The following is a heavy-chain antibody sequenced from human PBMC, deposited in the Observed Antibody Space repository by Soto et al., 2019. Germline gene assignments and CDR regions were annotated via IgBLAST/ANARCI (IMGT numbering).Heavy chain of an antibody. CDR3: ARDSPFDYGGNRPRFDP. CDR2: ISAYNGNT. CDR1: GYTFTSYG. Sequence: ASVKVSCKASGYTFTSYGISWVRQAPGQGLEWMGWISAYNGNTNYAQKLQGRVTMTTDTSTSTAYMELRSLRSDDTAVCYCARDSPFDYGGNRPRFDPWGQGTLVTVSS. D-gene: IGHD4-17*01. V-gene: IGHV1-18*04. J-gene: IGHJ5*02.